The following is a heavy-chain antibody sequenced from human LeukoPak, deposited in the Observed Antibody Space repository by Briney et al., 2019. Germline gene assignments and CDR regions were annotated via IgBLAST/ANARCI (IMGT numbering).Heavy chain of an antibody. CDR2: IYYSGST. D-gene: IGHD3-22*01. CDR3: ARVPYYYDSSGYSFDY. V-gene: IGHV4-39*07. J-gene: IGHJ4*02. Sequence: SETLSLTCTVSGGSISSSSYYWGWIRQPPGKGLEWIGSIYYSGSTNYNPSLKSRVTISVDTSKNQFSLKLSSVTAADTAVYYCARVPYYYDSSGYSFDYWGQGTLVTVSS. CDR1: GGSISSSSYY.